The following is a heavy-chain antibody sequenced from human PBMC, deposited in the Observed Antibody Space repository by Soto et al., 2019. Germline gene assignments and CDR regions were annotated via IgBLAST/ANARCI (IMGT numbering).Heavy chain of an antibody. D-gene: IGHD2-15*01. CDR1: GVSLKSSA. V-gene: IGHV3-23*01. CDR2: ISGSGGST. CDR3: ARTYCSGGSCYSVGGFDY. J-gene: IGHJ4*02. Sequence: WCCLGLASSSSGVSLKSSAMGWSFKATGKGLEWVSAISGSGGSTYYADSVKGRFTISRDNSKNTLYLQMNSLRAEDTAVYYCARTYCSGGSCYSVGGFDYWGQGTLVTVSS.